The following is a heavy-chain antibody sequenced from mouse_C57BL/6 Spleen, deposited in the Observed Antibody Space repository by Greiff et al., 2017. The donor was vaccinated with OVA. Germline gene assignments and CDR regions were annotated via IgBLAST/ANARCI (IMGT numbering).Heavy chain of an antibody. J-gene: IGHJ2*01. CDR3: AREGAVVDYYFDY. CDR2: INPSNGGT. D-gene: IGHD1-1*01. CDR1: GYTFTSYW. Sequence: QVQLKQPGTELVKPGASVKLSCKASGYTFTSYWMHWVKQRPGQGLEWIGNINPSNGGTNYNEKFKSKATLTVDKSSSTAYMQLSSLTSEDSAVYYCAREGAVVDYYFDYWGQGTTLTVSS. V-gene: IGHV1-53*01.